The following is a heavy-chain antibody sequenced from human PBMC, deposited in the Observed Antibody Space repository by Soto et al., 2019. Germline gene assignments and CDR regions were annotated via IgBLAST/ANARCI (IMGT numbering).Heavy chain of an antibody. V-gene: IGHV3-7*03. CDR2: INRDGSEK. CDR3: PSARSVGAPGGFIEY. CDR1: GFIFTNYW. Sequence: PGGSLRLSCAASGFIFTNYWMSWVCQAPGEGLEWLANINRDGSEKRYVDSVKGRFSISRDNAKNSLYLQMNSLSADDTGVYYCPSARSVGAPGGFIEYWGQGNLVTVSS. J-gene: IGHJ4*01. D-gene: IGHD1-26*01.